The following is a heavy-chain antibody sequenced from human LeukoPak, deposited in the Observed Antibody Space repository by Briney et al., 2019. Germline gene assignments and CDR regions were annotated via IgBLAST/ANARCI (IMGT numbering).Heavy chain of an antibody. V-gene: IGHV3-15*01. CDR1: GFTFSNAW. Sequence: GGSLRLSCAASGFTFSNAWMSWVRQAPGKGLEWVGRIKSKTDGGTTDYAAPVKGRFTISRDDSKNTLYLQMDSLRAEDTAVYYCAKDFQAGSGWNFDYWGQGTLVTVSS. D-gene: IGHD6-19*01. CDR2: IKSKTDGGTT. CDR3: AKDFQAGSGWNFDY. J-gene: IGHJ4*02.